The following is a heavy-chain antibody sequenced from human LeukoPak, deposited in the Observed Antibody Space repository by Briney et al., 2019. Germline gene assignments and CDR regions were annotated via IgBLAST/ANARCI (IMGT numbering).Heavy chain of an antibody. CDR3: ASHYCSGGSCYWNLRAEYFQH. CDR1: GGSIRGSYYY. V-gene: IGHV4-39*01. D-gene: IGHD2-15*01. J-gene: IGHJ1*01. CDR2: IYDSGST. Sequence: SETLSLTCTVSGGSIRGSYYYWGWIRQPPGKGLEWIGSIYDSGSTYYNPSLKSRVTISVDTSKNQFSLKLSSVTAADTAVYYCASHYCSGGSCYWNLRAEYFQHWGQGTLVTVSS.